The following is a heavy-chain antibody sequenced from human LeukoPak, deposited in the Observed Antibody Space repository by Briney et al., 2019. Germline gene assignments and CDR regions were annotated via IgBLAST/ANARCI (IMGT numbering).Heavy chain of an antibody. J-gene: IGHJ4*02. CDR3: ARRGRGYSGYEPFDY. CDR2: IYYSGTT. D-gene: IGHD5-12*01. CDR1: GGSISSDY. Sequence: SETLSLTCTVSGGSISSDYWNWIRQPPGKGLEWIGYIYYSGTTYYNPSLKSRVTMSVGTSKNQFSLKLSSVTAADTAVYYCARRGRGYSGYEPFDYWGQGTLVTVSS. V-gene: IGHV4-59*08.